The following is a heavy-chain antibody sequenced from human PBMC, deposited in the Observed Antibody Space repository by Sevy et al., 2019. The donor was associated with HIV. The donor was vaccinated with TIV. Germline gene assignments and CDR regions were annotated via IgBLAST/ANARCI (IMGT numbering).Heavy chain of an antibody. CDR1: GYTFTSYG. J-gene: IGHJ6*02. CDR2: ISGYNGNK. CDR3: ARVEPRATSAWYGMDV. V-gene: IGHV1-18*01. Sequence: ASVKVSCKGSGYTFTSYGTSWVRQAPGQGLEWMGWISGYNGNKNHAQMLQGRVTMTTDTSTGTAYMELRSLRSDDTAVYYCARVEPRATSAWYGMDVWGQGTTVTVSS.